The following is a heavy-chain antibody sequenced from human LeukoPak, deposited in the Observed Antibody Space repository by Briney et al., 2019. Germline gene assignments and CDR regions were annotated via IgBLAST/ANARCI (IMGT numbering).Heavy chain of an antibody. V-gene: IGHV3-23*01. J-gene: IGHJ4*02. D-gene: IGHD4-23*01. Sequence: GGSLRLSCAASGFTFSTYAVNWVRQAPGKGLEWVSAISGSGGSTYYADSVKGRYTISRDNSKNTLYLQMNSLRAEDTAVYYCAKLRWYPNYWGQGTLVTVSS. CDR1: GFTFSTYA. CDR3: AKLRWYPNY. CDR2: ISGSGGST.